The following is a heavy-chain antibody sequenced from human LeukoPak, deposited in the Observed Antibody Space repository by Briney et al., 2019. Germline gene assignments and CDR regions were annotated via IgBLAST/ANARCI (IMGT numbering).Heavy chain of an antibody. D-gene: IGHD1-26*01. CDR1: GFTFTRSA. Sequence: PGGSLRLSCVASGFTFTRSAMHWVRQAPGKGLEWVAFIQYDGYNKYYADSVKGRFTISRDDSQNTLYLQMNSLTVEDTAVYYCAKRWDSTWSYFDLWGRGTLVTVSS. J-gene: IGHJ4*02. CDR3: AKRWDSTWSYFDL. CDR2: IQYDGYNK. V-gene: IGHV3-30*02.